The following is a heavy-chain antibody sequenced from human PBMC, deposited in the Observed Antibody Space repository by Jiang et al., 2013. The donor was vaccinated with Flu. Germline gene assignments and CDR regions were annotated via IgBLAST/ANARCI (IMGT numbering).Heavy chain of an antibody. J-gene: IGHJ4*02. CDR1: GYTFTSYG. Sequence: SGAEVKKPGASVKVSCTASGYTFTSYGLDWVRQAPGQGLEWVGWINTYNGDTKYAQKFQGRLTMTADTSTSTVYMDLRSLISDDTAVYYCARQSTKTTVTGNYAYWGQGTLVTVSS. V-gene: IGHV1-18*04. CDR3: ARQSTKTTVTGNYAY. CDR2: INTYNGDT. D-gene: IGHD4-17*01.